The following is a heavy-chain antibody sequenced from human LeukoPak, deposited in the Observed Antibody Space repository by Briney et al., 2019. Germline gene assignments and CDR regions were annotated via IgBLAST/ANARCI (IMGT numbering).Heavy chain of an antibody. CDR2: ISDDSNYI. D-gene: IGHD4-23*01. CDR3: ARGLGYGGKPFDY. Sequence: GGSLRLSCAASGFTFSDYSMNWVRQAPGKGLEWVSSISDDSNYIYYADSVKGRFTISRDNAKNSLYLQMNSLRAEDTAVYYCARGLGYGGKPFDYWGQGTLVTVSS. V-gene: IGHV3-21*01. CDR1: GFTFSDYS. J-gene: IGHJ4*02.